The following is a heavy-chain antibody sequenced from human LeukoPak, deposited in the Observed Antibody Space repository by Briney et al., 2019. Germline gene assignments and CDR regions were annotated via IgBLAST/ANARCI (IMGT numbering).Heavy chain of an antibody. CDR3: ARIVWGQQLVPPLYYYYGMDV. CDR2: IDWYDDK. Sequence: SGPSLVKPTHTLTLTCTFSGFSLSTSGMCVSWIRQPPGKALEWLARIDWYDDKYYSTSLKTRLTISKDTSKNQVVLTMTNMDPVDAATYYCARIVWGQQLVPPLYYYYGMDVWGQGTTVTVSS. D-gene: IGHD6-13*01. J-gene: IGHJ6*02. CDR1: GFSLSTSGMC. V-gene: IGHV2-70*11.